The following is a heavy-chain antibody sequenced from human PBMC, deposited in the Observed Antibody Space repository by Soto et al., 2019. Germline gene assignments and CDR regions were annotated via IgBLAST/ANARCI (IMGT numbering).Heavy chain of an antibody. D-gene: IGHD4-17*01. CDR3: ARDSVYYGDYELNYFDY. V-gene: IGHV3-11*05. Sequence: GESLRLSSAASGFTFRDYYMSWMRQAPGKGLEWVSYMSSSSRCTNYADSLNGRFTISRDNAKNSLYLQMNSLRAEDTAVYYCARDSVYYGDYELNYFDYWCQGTLVTVSS. CDR1: GFTFRDYY. J-gene: IGHJ4*02. CDR2: MSSSSRCT.